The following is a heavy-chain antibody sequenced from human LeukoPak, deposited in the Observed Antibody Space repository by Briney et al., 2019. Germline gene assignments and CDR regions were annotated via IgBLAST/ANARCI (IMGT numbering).Heavy chain of an antibody. V-gene: IGHV1-2*02. CDR1: GYSFTDYY. CDR2: INPDSGGT. Sequence: GASVKLSCKASGYSFTDYYMHWVRQAPGQGLEWMGSINPDSGGTKYAQNFQGRLTMTRDTSISTVYMELRWLRPDDTAVFYCARGAAGIGDWFDPWGQGTLVTVSS. CDR3: ARGAAGIGDWFDP. D-gene: IGHD6-13*01. J-gene: IGHJ5*02.